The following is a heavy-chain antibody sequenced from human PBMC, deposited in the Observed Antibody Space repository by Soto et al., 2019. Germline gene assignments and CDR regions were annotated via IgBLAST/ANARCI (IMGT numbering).Heavy chain of an antibody. CDR2: ISPSGGST. Sequence: QVQVVQSGAEVKKPGASVKVSCKTSGYTFPNNYLHWVRQAPGQGLEWMGIISPSGGSTRYAQEFEGRVTMTTDTSTSTVYMELGSLTSEDTAVYYCARASGALDVWGQGTMVTVSS. J-gene: IGHJ3*01. V-gene: IGHV1-46*03. CDR1: GYTFPNNY. CDR3: ARASGALDV. D-gene: IGHD3-10*01.